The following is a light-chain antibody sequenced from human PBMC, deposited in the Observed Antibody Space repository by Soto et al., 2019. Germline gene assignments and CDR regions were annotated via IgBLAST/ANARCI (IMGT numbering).Light chain of an antibody. CDR1: QSISNY. V-gene: IGKV1-39*01. Sequence: DIQMTQSPSSLSASVGDRVTITCRASQSISNYLNWYQQKPGKAPKLLIYGASSLQSGDPSRFSGSGSGTDFTLTISSLQSEDFASYYCQQTYNTPFTFGPGTKVHIK. CDR2: GAS. CDR3: QQTYNTPFT. J-gene: IGKJ3*01.